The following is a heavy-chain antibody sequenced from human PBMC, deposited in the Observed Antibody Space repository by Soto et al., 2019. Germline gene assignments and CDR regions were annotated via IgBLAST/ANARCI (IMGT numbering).Heavy chain of an antibody. D-gene: IGHD5-18*01. CDR3: ARHADTPLIKTPLAFDL. V-gene: IGHV4-39*01. J-gene: IGHJ3*01. Sequence: QLHLQESGPGLVKPSETLSLDCIVTGDSIGVSRYFWGWIRQPPGKGLEWIGTVTDTGLTIYNPSLASRLSVSADKSKNQFSLTLISVTATDAAMYYCARHADTPLIKTPLAFDLWGQGTMVTVSS. CDR1: GDSIGVSRYF. CDR2: VTDTGLT.